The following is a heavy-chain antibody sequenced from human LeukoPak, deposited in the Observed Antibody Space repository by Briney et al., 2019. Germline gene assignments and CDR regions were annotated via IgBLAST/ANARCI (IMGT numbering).Heavy chain of an antibody. CDR1: GFTFSSYA. CDR2: ISSNGGST. J-gene: IGHJ6*03. CDR3: ARAGSWDYYYYMDV. V-gene: IGHV3-64*01. D-gene: IGHD6-13*01. Sequence: GGSLRLSCGASGFTFSSYAMHWVRQAPGKGLEYVSAISSNGGSTYYANSVKGRFTISRDNSKNTLYLQMGSLRAEDMAVYYCARAGSWDYYYYMDVWGKGTTVTVSS.